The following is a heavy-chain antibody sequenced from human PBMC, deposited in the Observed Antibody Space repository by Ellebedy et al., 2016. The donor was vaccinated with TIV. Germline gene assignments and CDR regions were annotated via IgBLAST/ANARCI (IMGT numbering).Heavy chain of an antibody. CDR1: GFTFDEFG. D-gene: IGHD1-14*01. CDR2: INWNGDTT. Sequence: GESLKISCTGSGFTFDEFGMSWVRQTPGKGLEWVSGINWNGDTTSYGDSVKGRFTISRDNAKSSLYLQMSSLRAEDTALYYCARGGNAESAVSHWGQGTLVTVSS. CDR3: ARGGNAESAVSH. V-gene: IGHV3-20*04. J-gene: IGHJ4*02.